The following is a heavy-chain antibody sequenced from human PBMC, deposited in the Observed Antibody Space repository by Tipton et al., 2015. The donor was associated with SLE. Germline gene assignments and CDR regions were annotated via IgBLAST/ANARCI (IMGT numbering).Heavy chain of an antibody. CDR1: AGPFGGYY. D-gene: IGHD3-16*01. CDR3: ARDHLGEAFDI. J-gene: IGHJ3*02. CDR2: INHSGST. V-gene: IGHV4-34*01. Sequence: TLSLTCAVYAGPFGGYYWSWIRQSPGKGLEWIGEINHSGSTNYNPSLKSRVTISVDTSKNQFSLKVSSVTAADTAVYYCARDHLGEAFDIWGRGKMVTVSA.